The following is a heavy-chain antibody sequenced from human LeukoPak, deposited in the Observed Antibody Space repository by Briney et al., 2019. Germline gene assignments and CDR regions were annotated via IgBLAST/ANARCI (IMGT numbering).Heavy chain of an antibody. D-gene: IGHD3-10*01. CDR3: ARGKSQRGDYMDV. CDR2: IRQDGSEK. V-gene: IGHV3-7*01. CDR1: GFTFSSYW. Sequence: PGGSLRLSCAASGFTFSSYWMSWVRQAPGKGLEWVANIRQDGSEKYYVDSVKGRFTISRDNAKNSVYLQMNSLRAEDTAVYYCARGKSQRGDYMDVWGKGTTVTVSS. J-gene: IGHJ6*03.